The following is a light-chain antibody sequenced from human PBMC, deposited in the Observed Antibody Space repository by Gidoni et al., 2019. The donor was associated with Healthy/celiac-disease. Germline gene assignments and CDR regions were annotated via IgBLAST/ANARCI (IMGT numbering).Light chain of an antibody. CDR3: QQYDNLPLT. V-gene: IGKV1-33*01. CDR2: DAS. CDR1: QDISNY. J-gene: IGKJ4*01. Sequence: DIQMTQSPSSLSASVGDRVTITCQASQDISNYLNWYQQKPGQAPKLLIYDASNLETGVPSRFSGSGSGTDFTFTISSLQSEDIATYYCQQYDNLPLTFGGXTKVEIK.